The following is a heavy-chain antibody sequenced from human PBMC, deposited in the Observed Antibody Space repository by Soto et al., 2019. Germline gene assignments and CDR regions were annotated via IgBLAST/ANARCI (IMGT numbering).Heavy chain of an antibody. CDR3: AKTSSASGRDCPGH. CDR1: GFTFSSYG. CDR2: ISASGDST. D-gene: IGHD2-21*02. V-gene: IGHV3-23*01. Sequence: EVQVLESGGGLARPGGSVTLSCATSGFTFSSYGMTWVRQAPGKGLEWVTAISASGDSTFYADSLGGRFTISRDNSKNTVYLQMKSLRAGATATYYCAKTSSASGRDCPGHWGQGTQVTVSS. J-gene: IGHJ4*02.